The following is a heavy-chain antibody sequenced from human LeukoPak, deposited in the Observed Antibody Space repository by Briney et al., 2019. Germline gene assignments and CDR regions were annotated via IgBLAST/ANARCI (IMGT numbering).Heavy chain of an antibody. CDR3: AKAAYYYDSSGHYYGYYFDY. D-gene: IGHD3-22*01. CDR1: GFTFSSYA. V-gene: IGHV3-23*01. J-gene: IGHJ4*02. CDR2: ISGSGGST. Sequence: PGGSLRLSCAASGFTFSSYAMSWVRQAPGEGLEWVSAISGSGGSTYYADSVKGRFTISRDNSKNTLYLQMNSLRAEDTAVYYCAKAAYYYDSSGHYYGYYFDYWGQGTLVTVSS.